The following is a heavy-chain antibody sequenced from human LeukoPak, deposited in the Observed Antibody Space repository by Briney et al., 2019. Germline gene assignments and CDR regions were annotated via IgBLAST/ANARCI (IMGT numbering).Heavy chain of an antibody. Sequence: GGSLRLSCAASGFTFSDSWMDWVRQAPGKGLEWVANIKQDGSEKYYVDSVKGRFTISRDNAKNSLYLQMNSLRAEDTAVYYCSRSLNYWGQGTLVTVSS. CDR2: IKQDGSEK. CDR3: SRSLNY. V-gene: IGHV3-7*01. CDR1: GFTFSDSW. J-gene: IGHJ4*02.